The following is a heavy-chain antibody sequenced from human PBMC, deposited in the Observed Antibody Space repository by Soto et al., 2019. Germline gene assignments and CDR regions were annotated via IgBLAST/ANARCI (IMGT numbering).Heavy chain of an antibody. D-gene: IGHD5-12*01. V-gene: IGHV1-69*08. CDR2: IIPILGIA. J-gene: IGHJ2*01. CDR1: GGTVSSYT. CDR3: ARDSGYDRRYFAL. Sequence: QVQLVQSGAEVKKPGSSVKDSCKAAGGTVSSYTISWVRQAPGQGLEWRGSIIPILGIANYAQKFQGRVTITADKTTSTAYMELSSLSSEDTAVYYCARDSGYDRRYFALWGRGNLVTVYS.